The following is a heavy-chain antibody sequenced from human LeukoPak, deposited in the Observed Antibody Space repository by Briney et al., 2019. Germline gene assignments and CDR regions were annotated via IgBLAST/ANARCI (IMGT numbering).Heavy chain of an antibody. CDR1: GFTFTSSA. J-gene: IGHJ4*02. D-gene: IGHD3-10*01. Sequence: SVKVSCKASGFTFTSSAVQWVRQARGQRLEWIGWIVVGSGNTNYAQKFQERVTITRDMSTSTAYMELSSLRSEDTAVYYCAKDSGTMVRGVIDYWGQGTLVTVSS. V-gene: IGHV1-58*01. CDR3: AKDSGTMVRGVIDY. CDR2: IVVGSGNT.